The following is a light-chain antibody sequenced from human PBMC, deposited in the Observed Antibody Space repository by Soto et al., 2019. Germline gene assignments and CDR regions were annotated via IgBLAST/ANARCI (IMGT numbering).Light chain of an antibody. CDR2: EFN. J-gene: IGLJ1*01. Sequence: QSALTQPPSASGSPGQSVAISCTGTSSDVGGYNYVSWYQQHPGKAHKLMIYEFNKRPSGVPDRFSGSKSGNTASLTVSGLQAADEADYYCSSYAGSSNVFGTGTKLTVL. V-gene: IGLV2-8*01. CDR1: SSDVGGYNY. CDR3: SSYAGSSNV.